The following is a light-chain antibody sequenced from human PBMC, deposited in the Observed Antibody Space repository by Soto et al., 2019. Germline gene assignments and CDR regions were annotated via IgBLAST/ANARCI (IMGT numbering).Light chain of an antibody. Sequence: ETVLTQSPGTLSLSPGERATLSCRASQTIRSNYLAWYRQTPGQAPRLLIYGASNRATGIADRFSGSESGTDFTLIISRLEPEDFALYYCQQYCSSPWTFGQGTKVEIK. CDR1: QTIRSNY. CDR3: QQYCSSPWT. J-gene: IGKJ1*01. CDR2: GAS. V-gene: IGKV3-20*01.